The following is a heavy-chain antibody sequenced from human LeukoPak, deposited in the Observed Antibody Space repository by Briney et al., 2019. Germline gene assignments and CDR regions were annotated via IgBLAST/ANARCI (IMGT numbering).Heavy chain of an antibody. Sequence: PGGSLRLSCAASGFTFSTFAMSWVRQAPGKGLEWVSAISGSGGSTYYADSVKGRFTISRDSSKNTLFLQMNSLRAEDTAVYYCARDEYGDYGCDRWGQGTLVTVSS. CDR1: GFTFSTFA. V-gene: IGHV3-23*01. CDR3: ARDEYGDYGCDR. CDR2: ISGSGGST. D-gene: IGHD4-17*01. J-gene: IGHJ5*02.